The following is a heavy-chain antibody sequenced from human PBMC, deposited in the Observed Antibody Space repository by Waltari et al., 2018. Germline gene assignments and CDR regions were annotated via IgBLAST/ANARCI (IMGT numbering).Heavy chain of an antibody. D-gene: IGHD3-9*01. CDR1: GGSISSSSYY. CDR2: IYYSGST. CDR3: ARSSGGGYDILTGPGTDAFDI. J-gene: IGHJ3*02. Sequence: QLQLQESGPGLVKPSETLSLTCTVSGGSISSSSYYWGWIRQTPGKGPEWIGSIYYSGSTYYNPSLKSRVTISLDTSKNQFSLKLSSVTAADTAVYYCARSSGGGYDILTGPGTDAFDIWGQGKWSPSLQ. V-gene: IGHV4-39*01.